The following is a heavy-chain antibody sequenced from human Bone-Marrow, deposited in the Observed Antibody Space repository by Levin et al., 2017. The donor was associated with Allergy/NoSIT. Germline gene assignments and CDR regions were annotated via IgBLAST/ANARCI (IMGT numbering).Heavy chain of an antibody. CDR1: GFTFSGSA. V-gene: IGHV3-73*01. Sequence: GGSLRLSCAASGFTFSGSAMHWVRQASGKGLEWVGRIRSKANSYATAYAASVKGRFTISRDDSKNTAYLQMNSLKTEDTAVYYCTRSFDPPGWGLLPIHDAFDIWGQGTMVTVSS. CDR3: TRSFDPPGWGLLPIHDAFDI. CDR2: IRSKANSYAT. D-gene: IGHD2-15*01. J-gene: IGHJ3*02.